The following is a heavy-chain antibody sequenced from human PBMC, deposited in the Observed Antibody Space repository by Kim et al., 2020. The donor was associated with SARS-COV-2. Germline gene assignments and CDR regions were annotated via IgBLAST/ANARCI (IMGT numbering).Heavy chain of an antibody. D-gene: IGHD5-12*01. J-gene: IGHJ4*02. CDR1: GYTFIGYY. CDR3: ARKDSGYDFSFGLLDY. Sequence: ASVKVSCKASGYTFIGYYIYWVRQAPGQGPEWMGWINPNNGGTNYAQKFQGRVTMTRDTSINTAYMELSRLRSDDTAVYYCARKDSGYDFSFGLLDYWGQGALVTVSS. CDR2: INPNNGGT. V-gene: IGHV1-2*02.